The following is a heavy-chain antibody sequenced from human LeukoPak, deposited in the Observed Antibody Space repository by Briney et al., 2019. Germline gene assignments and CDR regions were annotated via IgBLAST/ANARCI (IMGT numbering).Heavy chain of an antibody. CDR1: GFTFSSYA. CDR3: AKAGKYFDWLLTFDY. J-gene: IGHJ4*02. Sequence: GGSLRLSCAASGFTFSSYAMSWVRQAPGKGLEWVSAISGSGGSTYYADSVKGRFTISRDNSKNTLYLQMNSLRAEDTAVYYRAKAGKYFDWLLTFDYWGQGTLVTVSS. CDR2: ISGSGGST. V-gene: IGHV3-23*01. D-gene: IGHD3-9*01.